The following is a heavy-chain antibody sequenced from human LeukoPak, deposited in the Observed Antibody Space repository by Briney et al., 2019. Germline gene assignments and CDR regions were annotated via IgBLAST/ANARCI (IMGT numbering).Heavy chain of an antibody. CDR1: GGTFSSYT. D-gene: IGHD3-22*01. V-gene: IGHV1-69*04. CDR2: IIPILGIA. Sequence: SVKVSCKASGGTFSSYTISWVRQAPGQGLEWMGRIIPILGIANYAQKFQGRVTITADKSTSTAYMELSSLRSEDTAVYYCARDGYYYDSSGALAYWGRGTLVTVSS. CDR3: ARDGYYYDSSGALAY. J-gene: IGHJ4*02.